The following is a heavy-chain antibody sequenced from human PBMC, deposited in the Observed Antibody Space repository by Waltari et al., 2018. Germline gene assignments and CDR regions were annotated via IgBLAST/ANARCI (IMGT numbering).Heavy chain of an antibody. V-gene: IGHV3-30*01. CDR1: GFTFSSYA. D-gene: IGHD3-3*01. Sequence: QVQLVESGGGVVQPGRSLRLSCAASGFTFSSYAMHWVRQAPGKGPEWGAVISYDGSNKYNEDAVKGRFTISRDNSKNTLYLQMNSLRAEDTAVYYCARDTSDFWSGSPVDYWGQGTLVTVSS. J-gene: IGHJ4*02. CDR3: ARDTSDFWSGSPVDY. CDR2: ISYDGSNK.